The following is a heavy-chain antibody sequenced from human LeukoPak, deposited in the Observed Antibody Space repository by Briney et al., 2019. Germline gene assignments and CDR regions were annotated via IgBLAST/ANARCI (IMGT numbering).Heavy chain of an antibody. D-gene: IGHD3-22*01. CDR2: ISAYNGNT. J-gene: IGHJ5*02. CDR3: ARESRDSSGYGYNWFDP. CDR1: GYTFTSYG. Sequence: ASVKVSCKASGYTFTSYGISWVRQAPGRGLEWMGWISAYNGNTNYAQKLQGRVTMTTDTSTSTAYMELRSLRSDDTAVYYCARESRDSSGYGYNWFDPWGQGTLVTASS. V-gene: IGHV1-18*01.